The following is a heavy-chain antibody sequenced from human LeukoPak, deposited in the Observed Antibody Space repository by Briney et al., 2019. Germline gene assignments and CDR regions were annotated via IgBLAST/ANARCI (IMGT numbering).Heavy chain of an antibody. CDR3: AREKGAVLLWFGELRNYYGMDV. CDR1: GYTFTSYG. Sequence: ASVKVSCKAPGYTFTSYGISWVRQAPGQGLEWMGWISAYNGNTNYAQKLQGRVTMTTDTSTSTAYMELRSLRSDDTAVYYCAREKGAVLLWFGELRNYYGMDVWGQGTTVTVSS. J-gene: IGHJ6*02. D-gene: IGHD3-10*01. CDR2: ISAYNGNT. V-gene: IGHV1-18*01.